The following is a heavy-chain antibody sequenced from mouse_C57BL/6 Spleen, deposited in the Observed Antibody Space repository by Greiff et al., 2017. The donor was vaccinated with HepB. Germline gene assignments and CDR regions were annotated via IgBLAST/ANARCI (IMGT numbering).Heavy chain of an antibody. D-gene: IGHD1-1*01. J-gene: IGHJ1*03. CDR3: ARGDYGSRRYFDV. CDR1: GFTFSDYG. CDR2: ISSGSSTI. V-gene: IGHV5-17*01. Sequence: EVKLVESGGGLVKPGGSLKLSCAASGFTFSDYGMHWVRQAPEKGLEWVAYISSGSSTIYYADTVKGRFTISRDNAKNTLFLQMTSLRSEDTAMYYCARGDYGSRRYFDVWGTGTTVTVSS.